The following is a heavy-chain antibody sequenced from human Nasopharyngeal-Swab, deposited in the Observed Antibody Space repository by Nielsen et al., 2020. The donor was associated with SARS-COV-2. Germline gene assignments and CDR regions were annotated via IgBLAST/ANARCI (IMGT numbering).Heavy chain of an antibody. J-gene: IGHJ6*02. CDR2: IYYSGST. V-gene: IGHV4-31*03. Sequence: SETLSLTCTVSGGSISSGGYYWSWIRQHPGKGLEWLGYIYYSGSTYYNPSLKSRVTISVDTSKNQFSLKPSSVTAADTAVYYCAREPSSSSWYRVKYYYYYGMDVWGQGTTVTVSS. D-gene: IGHD6-13*01. CDR1: GGSISSGGYY. CDR3: AREPSSSSWYRVKYYYYYGMDV.